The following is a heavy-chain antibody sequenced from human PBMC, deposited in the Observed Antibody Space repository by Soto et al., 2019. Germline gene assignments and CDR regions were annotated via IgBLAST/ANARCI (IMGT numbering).Heavy chain of an antibody. J-gene: IGHJ4*02. D-gene: IGHD6-6*01. V-gene: IGHV3-7*01. CDR1: GFTFSRHW. CDR2: INEDGSDK. Sequence: GGSLRLSCAASGFTFSRHWMSWLRQAPGKGLEWVANINEDGSDKYYVDSVKGRFTISRDNAKNSLYLQISSLSVEDTAVYYCARDGGQLEDFFDYWGQGTTVTVSS. CDR3: ARDGGQLEDFFDY.